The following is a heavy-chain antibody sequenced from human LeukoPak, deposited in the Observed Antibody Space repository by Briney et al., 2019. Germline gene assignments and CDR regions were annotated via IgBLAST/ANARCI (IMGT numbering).Heavy chain of an antibody. CDR1: GGTFSSYA. D-gene: IGHD4-17*01. J-gene: IGHJ4*02. CDR2: IIPIFGTA. CDR3: ARVSPNTVTTLQYFDY. Sequence: ASVKVSCKASGGTFSSYAISWVRQAPGQGLEWMGGIIPIFGTANYAQKFQGRVTITADKSTSTAYMELSSLRSEDTALYYCARVSPNTVTTLQYFDYWGQGTLVTVSS. V-gene: IGHV1-69*06.